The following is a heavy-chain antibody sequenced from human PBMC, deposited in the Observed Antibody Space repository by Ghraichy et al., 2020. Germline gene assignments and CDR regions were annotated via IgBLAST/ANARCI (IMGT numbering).Heavy chain of an antibody. Sequence: GGSLRLSCVVSGFTFSNYDMHWVRQATGRGLEWVSSIGTLGDTYYPGSVEGRFTISRENATGSLYLQMNSLRAGDTAVYYCARGLQGYCNYTNCPFDQWGQGTLVTGS. CDR2: IGTLGDT. J-gene: IGHJ4*02. CDR3: ARGLQGYCNYTNCPFDQ. CDR1: GFTFSNYD. D-gene: IGHD2-2*01. V-gene: IGHV3-13*01.